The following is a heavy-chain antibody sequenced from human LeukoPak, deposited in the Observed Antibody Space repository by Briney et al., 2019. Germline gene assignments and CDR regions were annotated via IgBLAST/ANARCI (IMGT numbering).Heavy chain of an antibody. Sequence: SGGSLRLSCAASGFPFSSYAMSWVRQAPGKGLEWVSGITGSGDRTYYADSVKGRFTISRDSSKSTLYLQMHSLRAGDTAIYYCAKSPLLMTAAGIFDYWGQGTLVTVSS. V-gene: IGHV3-23*01. D-gene: IGHD6-13*01. CDR1: GFPFSSYA. CDR3: AKSPLLMTAAGIFDY. J-gene: IGHJ4*02. CDR2: ITGSGDRT.